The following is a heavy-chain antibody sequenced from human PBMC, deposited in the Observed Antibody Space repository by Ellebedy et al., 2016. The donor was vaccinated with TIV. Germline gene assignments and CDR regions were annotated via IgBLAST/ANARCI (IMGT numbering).Heavy chain of an antibody. Sequence: GESLKISCAASGFTFTNYWMHWVRQAPGKGLVWVARINGDGSTTGYADSVRGRFTISRDNAKNTLYLQMNSLRAEDTAVYYCARVRYSGINDASDIWGQGTMVTVSS. CDR3: ARVRYSGINDASDI. CDR2: INGDGSTT. CDR1: GFTFTNYW. D-gene: IGHD5-12*01. V-gene: IGHV3-74*01. J-gene: IGHJ3*02.